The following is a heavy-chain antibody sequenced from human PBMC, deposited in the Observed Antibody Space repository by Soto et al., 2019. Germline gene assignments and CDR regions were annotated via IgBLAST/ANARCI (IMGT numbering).Heavy chain of an antibody. CDR2: IIPILGIA. CDR3: ARGPNWNDEVASDY. J-gene: IGHJ4*02. CDR1: GGTFSSYT. D-gene: IGHD1-20*01. V-gene: IGHV1-69*02. Sequence: GASVKVSCKASGGTFSSYTISWVRQAPGQGLEWMGRIIPILGIANYAQKFQGRVTMTRNTSISTAYMELSSLRSEDTAVYYCARGPNWNDEVASDYWGQGTLVTVSS.